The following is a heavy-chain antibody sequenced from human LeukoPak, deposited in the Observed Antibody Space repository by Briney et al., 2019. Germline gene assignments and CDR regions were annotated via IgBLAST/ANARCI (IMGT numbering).Heavy chain of an antibody. V-gene: IGHV4-34*01. CDR1: GGSFSGYY. J-gene: IGHJ4*02. CDR2: INHSGST. D-gene: IGHD2-15*01. Sequence: SETLSLTCAVYGGSFSGYYWSWIRQPPGKGLEWIGEINHSGSTNYNPSLKSRVTISVDTSKNQFSLKLSSVTAADTAMYYCARAVGYCSGGSCSLDYWGQGTLVTVSS. CDR3: ARAVGYCSGGSCSLDY.